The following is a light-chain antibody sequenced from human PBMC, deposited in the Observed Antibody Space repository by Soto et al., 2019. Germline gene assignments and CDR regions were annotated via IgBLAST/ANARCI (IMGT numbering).Light chain of an antibody. CDR2: GAY. V-gene: IGKV3-15*01. Sequence: EIVMTQSPATLSVSPGERTTLSCRASQSVGNNLAWYQQKPGQAPRLLIYGAYTRATGIPARFSGSGSGTDFTLTISSLQSEDFAVYYRQHYNYWPPKTFGQGTKVEMK. J-gene: IGKJ1*01. CDR1: QSVGNN. CDR3: QHYNYWPPKT.